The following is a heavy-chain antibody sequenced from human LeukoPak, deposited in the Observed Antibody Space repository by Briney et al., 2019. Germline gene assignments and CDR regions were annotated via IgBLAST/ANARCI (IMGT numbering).Heavy chain of an antibody. V-gene: IGHV3-23*01. CDR3: AKPPGDYGGNSPFDY. CDR2: ISGSGGST. J-gene: IGHJ4*02. CDR1: GFTFSSYA. Sequence: GGSLRLSCAASGFTFSSYAMSWVRQAPGKGLEWVSAISGSGGSTYYADSVKGRFTISRDNSKNTLYLQMNSLRAEGTAVYYCAKPPGDYGGNSPFDYWGQGTLVTVSS. D-gene: IGHD4-23*01.